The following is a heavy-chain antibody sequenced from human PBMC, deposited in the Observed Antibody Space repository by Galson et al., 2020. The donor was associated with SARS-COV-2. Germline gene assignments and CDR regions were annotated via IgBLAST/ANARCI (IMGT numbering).Heavy chain of an antibody. D-gene: IGHD4-17*01. V-gene: IGHV4-39*01. Sequence: SETLSLTCTVSGGSISSSSHLWGWIRQAPGKGLEWIASISYSGDTYYNPSLKSRVSISGDTSTNQFFLNLNSLTAADTALYYCVHYTVTPRLRFDYWGQGALVTVSS. CDR3: VHYTVTPRLRFDY. J-gene: IGHJ4*02. CDR1: GGSISSSSHL. CDR2: ISYSGDT.